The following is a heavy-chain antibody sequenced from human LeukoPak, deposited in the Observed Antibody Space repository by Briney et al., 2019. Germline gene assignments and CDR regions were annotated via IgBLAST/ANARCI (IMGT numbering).Heavy chain of an antibody. CDR3: AREGDEDYYDSSGFDY. CDR2: ISYDGSNK. V-gene: IGHV3-30*19. D-gene: IGHD3-22*01. Sequence: GRSLRLSCAAPGFTFSSYDMHWVRQAPGKGLEWVAVISYDGSNKYYADSVKGRFTISRDNSKNTLYLQMNSLRAEDTAVYYCAREGDEDYYDSSGFDYWGQGTLVTVSS. CDR1: GFTFSSYD. J-gene: IGHJ4*02.